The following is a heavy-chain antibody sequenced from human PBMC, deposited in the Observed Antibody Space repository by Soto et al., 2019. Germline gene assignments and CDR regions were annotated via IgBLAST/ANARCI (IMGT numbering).Heavy chain of an antibody. CDR3: VEGWNDF. Sequence: EVQVVESGGDLVEPGGSLRLSCVTSGFMFSSAWMSWVRQAPGKGLEWVARIKSTKDGGARDYAAPVNGRFSISRDDSKSTVYLQMNSLRVEDTALYYCVEGWNDFWGQVTLVTVSS. CDR1: GFMFSSAW. V-gene: IGHV3-15*01. J-gene: IGHJ4*02. D-gene: IGHD1-1*01. CDR2: IKSTKDGGAR.